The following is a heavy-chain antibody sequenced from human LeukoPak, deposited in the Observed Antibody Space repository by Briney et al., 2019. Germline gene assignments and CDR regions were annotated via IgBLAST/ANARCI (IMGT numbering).Heavy chain of an antibody. D-gene: IGHD4-17*01. CDR3: AKDINYGDHGGLDY. V-gene: IGHV3-9*01. CDR1: GLTFDDYA. Sequence: PGRSLRLSCAASGLTFDDYAMHWVRHAPGKGLEWVSGISWNSGSIGYADSVKGRFTISRDNAKNSLYLQMNSLRAEDTALYYCAKDINYGDHGGLDYWGQGTLVTVSS. J-gene: IGHJ4*02. CDR2: ISWNSGSI.